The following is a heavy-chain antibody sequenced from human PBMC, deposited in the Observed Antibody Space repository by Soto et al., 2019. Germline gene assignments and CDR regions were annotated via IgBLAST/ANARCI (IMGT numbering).Heavy chain of an antibody. V-gene: IGHV4-59*08. J-gene: IGHJ4*02. D-gene: IGHD6-19*01. Sequence: SETLSLTCTVSGGSISSYYWSWIRQPPGKGLEWIGYIYYSGSTNYNPSLRSRVTISVDTSKNQFSLKLSSVTAADTAVYYCARHQRSGWHLSDYWGQGTLVTVSS. CDR2: IYYSGST. CDR3: ARHQRSGWHLSDY. CDR1: GGSISSYY.